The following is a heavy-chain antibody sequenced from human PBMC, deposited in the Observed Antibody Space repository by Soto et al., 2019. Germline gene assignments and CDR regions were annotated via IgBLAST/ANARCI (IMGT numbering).Heavy chain of an antibody. CDR3: ARDLVAVAGTSSYYYYGMDV. CDR1: GGTFSSYA. Sequence: VKVSCKASGGTFSSYAISWVRQAPGQGLEWMGGIIPIFGTANYAQKFQGRVTITADESTSTAYMELSSLRSEDTAVYYCARDLVAVAGTSSYYYYGMDVWGQGTTVTVSS. J-gene: IGHJ6*02. V-gene: IGHV1-69*13. D-gene: IGHD6-19*01. CDR2: IIPIFGTA.